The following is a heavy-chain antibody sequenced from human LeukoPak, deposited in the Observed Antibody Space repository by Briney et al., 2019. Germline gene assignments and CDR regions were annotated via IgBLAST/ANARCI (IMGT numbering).Heavy chain of an antibody. Sequence: ASVKVSCKASGYTFTSYYMHWVRQAPGQGLEWMGIINPSGGSTSYAQKFQGRVTMTRDTSTSTVYMELSSLRSEDTAVYYCARGDPLLSGYSYGSSFDYWGQGTLVTVSS. CDR2: INPSGGST. CDR1: GYTFTSYY. J-gene: IGHJ4*02. V-gene: IGHV1-46*01. CDR3: ARGDPLLSGYSYGSSFDY. D-gene: IGHD5-18*01.